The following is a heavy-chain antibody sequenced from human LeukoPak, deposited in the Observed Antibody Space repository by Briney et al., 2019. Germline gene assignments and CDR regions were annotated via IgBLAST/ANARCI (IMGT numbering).Heavy chain of an antibody. CDR1: GFTVSSDY. CDR3: ARDFYYDRAFDI. J-gene: IGHJ3*02. D-gene: IGHD3-22*01. Sequence: PGGSLRLSCAASGFTVSSDYMSWVRQAPGKGLEWVSVIYSGGSTYYADSVKGRFTISRDNSKNTLYLQMNSLRAEDTAVYYCARDFYYDRAFDIWGQGTMVTVSS. V-gene: IGHV3-66*02. CDR2: IYSGGST.